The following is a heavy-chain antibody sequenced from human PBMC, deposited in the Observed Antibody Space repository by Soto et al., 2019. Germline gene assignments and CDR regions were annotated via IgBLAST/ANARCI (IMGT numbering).Heavy chain of an antibody. CDR2: INHSGST. CDR1: GGSFSGYY. J-gene: IGHJ5*01. D-gene: IGHD4-17*01. CDR3: ASYYGGNS. V-gene: IGHV4-34*01. Sequence: KTSETLSLTCAVYGGSFSGYYWSWIRQPPGKGLEWIGEINHSGSTNYNPSLKSRVTISVDTSKNQFSLRAEDTAVYYCASYYGGNSGGQGTLVTVSS.